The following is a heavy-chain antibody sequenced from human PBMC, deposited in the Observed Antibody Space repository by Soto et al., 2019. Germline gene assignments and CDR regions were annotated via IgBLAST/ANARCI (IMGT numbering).Heavy chain of an antibody. D-gene: IGHD1-26*01. Sequence: EVQLVESGGGLVQPGESLRLSCAASGFTVSSKYMSWVRQAPGKGLEWVSIIYMRGSTFYADSVKGRFTISRDTSKNTLYLQMDRLTVQDTAMYYCARDSLPGTRTWADHWGQGTLVTVSS. CDR1: GFTVSSKY. CDR3: ARDSLPGTRTWADH. J-gene: IGHJ4*02. V-gene: IGHV3-66*01. CDR2: IYMRGST.